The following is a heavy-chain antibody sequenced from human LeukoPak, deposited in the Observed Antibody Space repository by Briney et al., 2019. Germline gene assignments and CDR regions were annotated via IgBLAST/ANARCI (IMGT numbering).Heavy chain of an antibody. Sequence: SVKVFCKASGGTFSSYVISWVRQAFGQVLEWMGGIIPIFGPANYAQKFQGRVTITTDESTSTAYMELSSLRSEDTAVYYCATTSGGHDYSNMWYSYYYYCMDVWGKGTTVTVSS. J-gene: IGHJ6*03. CDR3: ATTSGGHDYSNMWYSYYYYCMDV. V-gene: IGHV1-69*05. D-gene: IGHD4-11*01. CDR1: GGTFSSYV. CDR2: IIPIFGPA.